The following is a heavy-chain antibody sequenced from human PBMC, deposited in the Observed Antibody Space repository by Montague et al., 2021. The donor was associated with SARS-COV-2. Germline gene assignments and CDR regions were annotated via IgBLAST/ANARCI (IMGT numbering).Heavy chain of an antibody. D-gene: IGHD6-6*01. CDR2: IYYGGSTS. CDR1: GGSIDSSSYH. CDR3: ARDGHIAARPADYYGMDV. J-gene: IGHJ6*02. Sequence: SETLSLTCTVSGGSIDSSSYHWDWIRQSPGKGLEWIGSIYYGGSTSYYNPSLKSRVTISADTSKNQFSLRLSSVTAADTAVYYCARDGHIAARPADYYGMDVWGQGTTVTVSS. V-gene: IGHV4-39*07.